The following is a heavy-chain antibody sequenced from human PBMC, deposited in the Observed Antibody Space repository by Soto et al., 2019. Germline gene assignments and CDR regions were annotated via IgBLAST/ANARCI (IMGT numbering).Heavy chain of an antibody. CDR1: GYTFTSYG. CDR3: ASRRGDSSGYYYGAFDI. J-gene: IGHJ3*02. CDR2: ISAYNGNT. Sequence: ASVKVSCKDSGYTFTSYGISWVRQAPGQGLEWMGWISAYNGNTNYAQKLQGRVTMATDTSTSTAYMELRSLRSDDTAVYYCASRRGDSSGYYYGAFDIWGQGTMVTVSS. D-gene: IGHD3-22*01. V-gene: IGHV1-18*01.